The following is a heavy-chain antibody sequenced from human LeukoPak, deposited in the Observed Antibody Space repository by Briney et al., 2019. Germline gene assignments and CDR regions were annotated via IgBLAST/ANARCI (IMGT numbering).Heavy chain of an antibody. D-gene: IGHD1-14*01. CDR2: INPNGGGT. CDR1: GYTFTDHY. V-gene: IGHV1-2*02. Sequence: ASVKVSFKASGYTFTDHYLHWLRQAPGQGLEYLGWINPNGGGTNFPQKFQGRVTLTIDTSVNTGYMEITKLTSDDTAVYYCARIITSTWYNEFDCWGQGTLVAVSS. J-gene: IGHJ4*02. CDR3: ARIITSTWYNEFDC.